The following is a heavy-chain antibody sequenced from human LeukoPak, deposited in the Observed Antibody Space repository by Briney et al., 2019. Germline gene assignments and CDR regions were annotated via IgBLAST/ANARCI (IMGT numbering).Heavy chain of an antibody. J-gene: IGHJ4*02. V-gene: IGHV3-74*01. CDR1: GFTFSSFW. CDR2: IDTVGSFA. D-gene: IGHD3-10*01. CDR3: ARDNSGSIPLDY. Sequence: GGSLRLSCAASGFTFSSFWMHWVRQAPGEGLVWVSLIDTVGSFATYADSVRGRFTTSRDNAKNTLYLQVNSLRVEDTAVYYCARDNSGSIPLDYWGLGTLVTVSS.